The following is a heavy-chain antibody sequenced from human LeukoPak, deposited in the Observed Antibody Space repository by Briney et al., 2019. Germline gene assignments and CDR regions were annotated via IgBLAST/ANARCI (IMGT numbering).Heavy chain of an antibody. CDR2: IYYSGST. Sequence: SETLSLTCTVSGGSVSSGSYYWSWIPQPPGKGLERIGYIYYSGSTNYNPSLRSRVTISVDTSKNQFSLKLSSVTAADTAVYYCARGDPRYSSKTDYWGQGTLVTVSS. D-gene: IGHD6-13*01. CDR1: GGSVSSGSYY. CDR3: ARGDPRYSSKTDY. J-gene: IGHJ4*02. V-gene: IGHV4-61*01.